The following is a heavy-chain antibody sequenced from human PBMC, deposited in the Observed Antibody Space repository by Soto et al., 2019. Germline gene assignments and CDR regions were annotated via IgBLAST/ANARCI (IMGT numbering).Heavy chain of an antibody. CDR1: GFTFSSYG. D-gene: IGHD6-13*01. J-gene: IGHJ5*02. V-gene: IGHV3-30*18. CDR2: ISYDGSNK. CDR3: AKDGRGPYSSSWYDWFDP. Sequence: QVQLVESGGGVVQPGRSLRLSCAASGFTFSSYGMHWVRQAPGKGLAWVAVISYDGSNKYYADSVKGRFTISRDNSKNTLYLQMNSLRAEDTAVYYCAKDGRGPYSSSWYDWFDPWGQGTLVTVSS.